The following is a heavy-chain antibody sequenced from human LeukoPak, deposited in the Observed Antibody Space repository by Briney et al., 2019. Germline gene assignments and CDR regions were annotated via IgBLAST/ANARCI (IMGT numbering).Heavy chain of an antibody. Sequence: PSETLSLTCTVSGGSISSSSYYWGWIRQPPGKGLEWIGEINHSGSTNYNPSLKSRVTISVDTSKNQFSLKLSSVTAADTAVYYCARGPHLYYDSSGYSSYFDYWGQGTLVTVSS. J-gene: IGHJ4*02. CDR1: GGSISSSSYY. CDR3: ARGPHLYYDSSGYSSYFDY. CDR2: INHSGST. V-gene: IGHV4-39*07. D-gene: IGHD3-22*01.